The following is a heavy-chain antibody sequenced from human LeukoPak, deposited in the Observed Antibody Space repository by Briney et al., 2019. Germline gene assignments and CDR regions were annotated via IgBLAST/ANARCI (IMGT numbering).Heavy chain of an antibody. Sequence: QPGGSLRLSCAASGFTVSSNYMSWVRQALGKGLEWVSVIYSGGSTYYADSVKGRFTISRDNSKNTLYLQMNSLRAEDTAVYYCARDKLVCSGGSCYSIDYWGQGTLVTVSS. CDR3: ARDKLVCSGGSCYSIDY. CDR2: IYSGGST. V-gene: IGHV3-53*01. J-gene: IGHJ4*02. D-gene: IGHD2-15*01. CDR1: GFTVSSNY.